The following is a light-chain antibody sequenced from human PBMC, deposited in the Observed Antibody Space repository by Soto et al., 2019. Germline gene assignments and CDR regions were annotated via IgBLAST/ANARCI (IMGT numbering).Light chain of an antibody. CDR1: RANIGNNY. CDR3: EAWDSSLSAGV. CDR2: DND. J-gene: IGLJ3*02. V-gene: IGLV1-51*01. Sequence: QSALTQPPSVSAAAGQKVTVSCSGSRANIGNNYVSWYQHLPGTAPKLLIYDNDQRPSGIPDRFSASKSGTSATLGITGLQTGDEADYYCEAWDSSLSAGVFGGGTKVTV.